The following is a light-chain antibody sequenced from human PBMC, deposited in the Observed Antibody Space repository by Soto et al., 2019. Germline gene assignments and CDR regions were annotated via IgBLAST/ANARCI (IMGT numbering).Light chain of an antibody. CDR1: SSDVGDYDY. CDR3: NSYTSSSTWA. CDR2: EVS. V-gene: IGLV2-14*01. Sequence: QSVLTQPASVSGSPGQSITISCTGTSSDVGDYDYVSWFQQHPGKAPKLLIYEVSSRPSGVSNRFSGSKSGNTASLTISGLQAEDEADYYCNSYTSSSTWAFGGGTKVTVL. J-gene: IGLJ3*02.